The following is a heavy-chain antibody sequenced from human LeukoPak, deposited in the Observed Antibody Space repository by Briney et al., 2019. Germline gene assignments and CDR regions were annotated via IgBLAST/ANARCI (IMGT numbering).Heavy chain of an antibody. CDR1: GFTFTTYW. V-gene: IGHV3-7*01. D-gene: IGHD1-26*01. CDR2: IKHDGSEQ. J-gene: IGHJ4*01. CDR3: KSGGAAPGSFDY. Sequence: GGSLRLSCAASGFTFTTYWMSWMRQAPGKGLQWVANIKHDGSEQYYVDSVKGRFTISRDKAKNSLFLQMNSLGVEDTAVYYCKSGGAAPGSFDYWGHGALVTVSS.